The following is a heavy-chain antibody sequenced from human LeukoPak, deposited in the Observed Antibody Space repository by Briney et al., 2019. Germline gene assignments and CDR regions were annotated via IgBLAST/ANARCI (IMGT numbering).Heavy chain of an antibody. CDR2: ISSSSSYI. V-gene: IGHV3-21*01. CDR1: GFTFSSYS. CDR3: ARDGDTDYDFWSGPY. D-gene: IGHD3-3*01. J-gene: IGHJ4*02. Sequence: GGSLRLSCAASGFTFSSYSMNRVRQAPGKGLEWVSSISSSSSYIYYADSVKGRFTISRDNAKNSLYLQMNSLRAEDTAVYYCARDGDTDYDFWSGPYWGQGTLVTVSS.